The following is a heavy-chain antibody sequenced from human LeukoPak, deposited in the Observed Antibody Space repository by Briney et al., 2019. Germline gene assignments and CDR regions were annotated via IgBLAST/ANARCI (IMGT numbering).Heavy chain of an antibody. Sequence: SETLSLTCTVSGGSISSYCWSWIRQPAGKGLEWIGRIYTSGSTNYNPSLKSRVTMSVDTSKNQFSLKLSSVTAADTAVYYCARGLYGGNEALENWFDPWGQGTLVTVSS. V-gene: IGHV4-4*07. CDR2: IYTSGST. J-gene: IGHJ5*02. CDR3: ARGLYGGNEALENWFDP. D-gene: IGHD4-17*01. CDR1: GGSISSYC.